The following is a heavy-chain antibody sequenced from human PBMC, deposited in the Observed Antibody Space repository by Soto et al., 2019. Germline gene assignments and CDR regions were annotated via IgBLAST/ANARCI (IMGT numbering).Heavy chain of an antibody. CDR1: GFTVGANY. CDR2: IYSGDSA. D-gene: IGHD3-16*01. Sequence: EVQLVESGGGLVQPGGSLRLSCAGSGFTVGANYMNWVRQAPGKGLGWVSTIYSGDSASYADSVRGRFTISKDRSKNTLDLQMNSLRAEDTAVYYCVLKLGESFDHWGQGTLVTVSS. V-gene: IGHV3-66*01. CDR3: VLKLGESFDH. J-gene: IGHJ4*02.